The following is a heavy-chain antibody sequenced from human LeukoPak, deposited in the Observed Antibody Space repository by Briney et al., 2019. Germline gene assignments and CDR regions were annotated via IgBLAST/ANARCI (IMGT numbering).Heavy chain of an antibody. Sequence: GGSLRLSCAASGFTFSSYWMHWVRNVVGKGLEWVSRINSDGSSTSYADSVKGRFTISRDNAKNTLYLQMNSLRAEDTAVYYCARGTYADYWGQGTLVTVSS. D-gene: IGHD2-8*01. V-gene: IGHV3-74*01. CDR3: ARGTYADY. CDR2: INSDGSST. J-gene: IGHJ4*02. CDR1: GFTFSSYW.